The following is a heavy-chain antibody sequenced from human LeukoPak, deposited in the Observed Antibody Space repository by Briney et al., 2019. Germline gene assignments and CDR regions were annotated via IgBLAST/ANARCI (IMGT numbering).Heavy chain of an antibody. V-gene: IGHV3-7*01. J-gene: IGHJ6*02. CDR2: IKQDGSEK. CDR1: GFTFSSYW. CDR3: ARQDPIDYYYGMDV. Sequence: GGSLRLSCAASGFTFSSYWMSWVRQAPGKGLEGVANIKQDGSEKYYVDSVKGRFTIPRDNAKNSLYLQMNSLRAEDTAVYYCARQDPIDYYYGMDVWGQGTTVTVSS.